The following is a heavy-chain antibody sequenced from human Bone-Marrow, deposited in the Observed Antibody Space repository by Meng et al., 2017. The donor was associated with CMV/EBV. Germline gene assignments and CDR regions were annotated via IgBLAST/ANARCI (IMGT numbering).Heavy chain of an antibody. V-gene: IGHV3-74*01. CDR3: ARDLPSYYYGSGSYSGGMDV. J-gene: IGHJ6*02. CDR2: INSDGSST. CDR1: GFTFTRHD. Sequence: GESLKISCAVSGFTFTRHDMHWVRQAPGKGLVWVSRINSDGSSTSYADSVRGRFTISRDNAKNTLYLQMNSLRAEDTAVYYCARDLPSYYYGSGSYSGGMDVWGQGTTVTVSS. D-gene: IGHD3-10*01.